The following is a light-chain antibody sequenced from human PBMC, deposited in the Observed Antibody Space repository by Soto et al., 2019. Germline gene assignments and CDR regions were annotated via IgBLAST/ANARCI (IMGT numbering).Light chain of an antibody. V-gene: IGKV3-15*01. Sequence: EIVITQSPATLSVSPGERATLSCRASQSVSTNLAWYQQKPGQAPRLLIYGAYTRATGIPARFSGSASGTEFTLTISSLQSEDFAVYYCQQYNNWPPITFGQGTRLEIK. CDR2: GAY. J-gene: IGKJ5*01. CDR1: QSVSTN. CDR3: QQYNNWPPIT.